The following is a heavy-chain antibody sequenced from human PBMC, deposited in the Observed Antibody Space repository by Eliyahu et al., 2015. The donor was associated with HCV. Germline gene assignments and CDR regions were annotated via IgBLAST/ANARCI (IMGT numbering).Heavy chain of an antibody. CDR1: PFTFRSYN. Sequence: EVQLVESGGGLVKPGGSLXLSCAASPFTFRSYNMNWVRQAPGKGLEWVSCINSSSTNIYYADSVKGRFTISRDNAKNSLYLQMNSLRAEDTAVYYCARDYTGRFWFDSWGQGTLVTVSS. V-gene: IGHV3-21*01. J-gene: IGHJ5*01. CDR2: INSSSTNI. CDR3: ARDYTGRFWFDS. D-gene: IGHD2-2*02.